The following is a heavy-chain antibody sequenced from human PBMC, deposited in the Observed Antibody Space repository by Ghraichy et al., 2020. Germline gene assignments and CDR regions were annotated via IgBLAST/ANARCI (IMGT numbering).Heavy chain of an antibody. V-gene: IGHV1-8*01. D-gene: IGHD3-22*01. CDR2: INPNSGNT. CDR1: GYTFTSYD. CDR3: ARVGETYLDSSGYYRP. J-gene: IGHJ5*02. Sequence: ASVKVSCKASGYTFTSYDIHWVRQATGQRLEWLGWINPNSGNTGYAQKFQGRVTMTRDTSIDTAYMELSSLRSEDTAVYFCARVGETYLDSSGYYRPWGQGTLVTVSS.